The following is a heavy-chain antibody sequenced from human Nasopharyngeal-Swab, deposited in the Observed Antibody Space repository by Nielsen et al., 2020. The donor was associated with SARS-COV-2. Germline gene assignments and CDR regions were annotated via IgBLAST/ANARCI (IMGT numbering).Heavy chain of an antibody. CDR1: GFTFSSYW. Sequence: GESLKISCAASGFTFSSYWMSWVRQAPGKGLEWVANIKQDGSEKYYVDSVKGRFTISRDSAKNSLYLQMNSLRAEDTAVYYCARDPGFGYYYDSSGYYDYWGQGTLVTVSS. D-gene: IGHD3-22*01. J-gene: IGHJ4*02. CDR2: IKQDGSEK. V-gene: IGHV3-7*01. CDR3: ARDPGFGYYYDSSGYYDY.